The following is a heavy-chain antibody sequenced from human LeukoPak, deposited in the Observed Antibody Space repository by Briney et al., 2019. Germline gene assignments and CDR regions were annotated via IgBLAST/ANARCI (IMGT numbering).Heavy chain of an antibody. CDR1: GYTFTSYY. Sequence: ASVKVSCKASGYTFTSYYMHWVRQAPGQGLEWMGIINPSGGSTSYAQKFQGRVTMTRDTSTSTVYMELGSLRSEDTAVYYCARVSITGTAWDSIDYWGQGTLVTVSS. D-gene: IGHD1-20*01. V-gene: IGHV1-46*01. CDR3: ARVSITGTAWDSIDY. CDR2: INPSGGST. J-gene: IGHJ4*02.